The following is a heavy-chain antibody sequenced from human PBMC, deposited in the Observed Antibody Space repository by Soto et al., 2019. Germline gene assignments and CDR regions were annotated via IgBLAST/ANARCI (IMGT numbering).Heavy chain of an antibody. V-gene: IGHV3-11*06. J-gene: IGHJ4*02. D-gene: IGHD3-10*01. CDR2: ISSSGNYA. CDR1: GFTFSDYY. Sequence: PGGSLRLSCAASGFTFSDYYMSWIRQAPGKGLEWISYISSSGNYADYAESMKGRFSISRDNAKNSLYLQVHSLRAEDMAVYYCARSSGSYWWEFDYWGQGTLVTVS. CDR3: ARSSGSYWWEFDY.